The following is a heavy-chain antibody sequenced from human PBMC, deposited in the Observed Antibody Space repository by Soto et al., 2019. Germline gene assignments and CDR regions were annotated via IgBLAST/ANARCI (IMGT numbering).Heavy chain of an antibody. CDR3: ARRDCSGSTCYFVY. J-gene: IGHJ4*02. V-gene: IGHV3-23*01. Sequence: EVQLLESGGGLVQPGESLRLSCTPSGFTFSTYAMSWVRQAPGKGLEWVSDISYSGGSRYYADSVKGRFTISRHNSENKLCLQVDSLRAEDTAVYYCARRDCSGSTCYFVYWGQGSLVTVSS. CDR1: GFTFSTYA. CDR2: ISYSGGSR. D-gene: IGHD2-15*01.